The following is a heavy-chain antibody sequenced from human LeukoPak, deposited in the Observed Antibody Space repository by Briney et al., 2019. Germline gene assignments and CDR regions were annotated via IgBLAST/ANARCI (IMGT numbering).Heavy chain of an antibody. V-gene: IGHV3-30*18. J-gene: IGHJ4*02. CDR1: GFTFSSYG. Sequence: GRSLRLSCAASGFTFSSYGMHWVRQAPGKGLEWVAVISYDGSNKYYADSVKGRFTISRDNSKNTLYLQMNSLRAEDTAVYYCAKAKNVDTAMVGIDYWGQGTLVTVSS. D-gene: IGHD5-18*01. CDR2: ISYDGSNK. CDR3: AKAKNVDTAMVGIDY.